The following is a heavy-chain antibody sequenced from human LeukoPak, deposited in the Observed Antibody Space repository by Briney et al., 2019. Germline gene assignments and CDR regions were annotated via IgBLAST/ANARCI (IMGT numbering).Heavy chain of an antibody. J-gene: IGHJ4*02. CDR2: ISGDGGST. Sequence: PGGSLRLSCAASGFTFDDYAMHWVRQAPGKGLEWVSLISGDGGSTYYADSVKGRFTISRDNSKNSLYLQMNSLRTEDTALYYCANGYCSSTSCYGVGYWGQGTLVTVSS. D-gene: IGHD2-2*01. CDR1: GFTFDDYA. V-gene: IGHV3-43*02. CDR3: ANGYCSSTSCYGVGY.